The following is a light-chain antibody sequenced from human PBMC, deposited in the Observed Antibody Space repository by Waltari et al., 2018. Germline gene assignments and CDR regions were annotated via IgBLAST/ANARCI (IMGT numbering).Light chain of an antibody. J-gene: IGLJ1*01. V-gene: IGLV2-14*03. Sequence: QSALTQPASVSGSPGQSITISCTGTSSHVGAYNYVSWYQQHPGKAPKLMIYDVSNRPSGVSNRFSGSKSGNTASLTISGLQAEDEADYYCSSYTSSITYVFGTGTEVTVL. CDR1: SSHVGAYNY. CDR3: SSYTSSITYV. CDR2: DVS.